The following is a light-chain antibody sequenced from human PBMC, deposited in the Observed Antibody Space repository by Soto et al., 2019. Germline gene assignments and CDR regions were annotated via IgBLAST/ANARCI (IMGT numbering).Light chain of an antibody. CDR2: AAS. V-gene: IGKV1-39*01. Sequence: DIQMTQSPSSLSASVGDRVTITCRASRSISSYLNGYQQKPGKAPKLLIYAASSLQSGVPSRFSGSGTGTDFTLTNSSLQPEDFATYYCQQSYSTPPTCGGGTKVEIK. CDR1: RSISSY. J-gene: IGKJ4*01. CDR3: QQSYSTPPT.